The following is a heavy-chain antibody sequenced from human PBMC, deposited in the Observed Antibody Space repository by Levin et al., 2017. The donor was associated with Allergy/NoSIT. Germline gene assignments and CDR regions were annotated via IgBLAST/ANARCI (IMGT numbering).Heavy chain of an antibody. CDR3: ARDVRYCSGGSCISLDAFDI. D-gene: IGHD2-15*01. CDR2: INPSGGST. J-gene: IGHJ3*02. CDR1: GYTFTSYY. V-gene: IGHV1-46*01. Sequence: ASVKVSCKASGYTFTSYYMHWVRQAPGQGLEWMGIINPSGGSTSYAQKFQGRVTMTRDTSTSTVYMELSSLRSEDTAVYYCARDVRYCSGGSCISLDAFDIWGQGTMVTVSS.